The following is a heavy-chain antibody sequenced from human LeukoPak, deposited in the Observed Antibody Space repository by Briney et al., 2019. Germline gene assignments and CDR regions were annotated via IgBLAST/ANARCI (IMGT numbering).Heavy chain of an antibody. CDR3: ARGYCSSSSCPLNDC. CDR1: GFTFSDYY. Sequence: GGSLRLSCAASGFTFSDYYMSWIRQAPGKGLEWVSYIRSSSSYTKYADSVKGRFTISRDNAKNSLYLQMNSLRAEDTAVYYCARGYCSSSSCPLNDCWGQGTLVTVSS. D-gene: IGHD2-2*01. J-gene: IGHJ4*02. V-gene: IGHV3-11*05. CDR2: IRSSSSYT.